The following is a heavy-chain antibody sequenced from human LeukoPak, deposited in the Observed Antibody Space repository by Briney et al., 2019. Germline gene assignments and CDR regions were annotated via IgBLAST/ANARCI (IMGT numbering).Heavy chain of an antibody. V-gene: IGHV3-30-3*01. CDR2: ISYDGSNK. Sequence: PSETLSLTCAVYGGSFSGYYWSWIRQAPGKGLEWVAVISYDGSNKYYADSVKGRFTISRDNSKNTLYLQMNSLRAEDTAVYYCARDAAPDHWGQGTLVTVSS. D-gene: IGHD2-15*01. CDR3: ARDAAPDH. CDR1: GGSFSGYY. J-gene: IGHJ4*02.